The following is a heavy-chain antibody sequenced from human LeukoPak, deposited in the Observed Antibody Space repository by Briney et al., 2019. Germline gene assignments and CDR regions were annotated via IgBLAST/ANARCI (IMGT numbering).Heavy chain of an antibody. CDR3: ARVLGYCSSTSCAYYYGLDV. V-gene: IGHV1-18*01. CDR1: GYTFTSYG. Sequence: ASVKASCKASGYTFTSYGISWVRQAPGQGLEWMGWISAYNGNTNYAQKLQGRVTMTTDTSTSTAYMELRSLRSDDTAVYYCARVLGYCSSTSCAYYYGLDVWGQGTTVTVSS. CDR2: ISAYNGNT. J-gene: IGHJ6*02. D-gene: IGHD2-2*01.